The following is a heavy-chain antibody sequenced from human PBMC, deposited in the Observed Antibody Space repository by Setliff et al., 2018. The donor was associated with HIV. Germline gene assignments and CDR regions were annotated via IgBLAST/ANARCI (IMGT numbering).Heavy chain of an antibody. CDR2: INDSGST. V-gene: IGHV4-34*01. J-gene: IGHJ6*03. CDR3: ARDVRINTNFRLYYYYMDV. CDR1: GGSFSGYY. D-gene: IGHD1-1*01. Sequence: NPSETLSLTCGVYGGSFSGYYWSWIRQPPGKGLEWIGEINDSGSTNYNPSLKSRVTISVDTSKNQFSLKLSSVTAADTAVYYCARDVRINTNFRLYYYYMDVWGKGTTVTVSS.